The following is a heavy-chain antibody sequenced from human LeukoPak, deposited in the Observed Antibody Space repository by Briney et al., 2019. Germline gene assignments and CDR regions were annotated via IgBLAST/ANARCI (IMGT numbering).Heavy chain of an antibody. CDR2: MNPNSGNT. CDR3: ARDPPPHCSGGSCYTHY. D-gene: IGHD2-15*01. V-gene: IGHV1-8*01. CDR1: GYTFTSYD. Sequence: ATVKVSRKASGYTFTSYDINWVRQATGQGLEWMGWMNPNSGNTGYAQKFQGRVTMTRNTSISTAYMELSSLRSEDTAVYYCARDPPPHCSGGSCYTHYWGQGTLVTVSS. J-gene: IGHJ4*02.